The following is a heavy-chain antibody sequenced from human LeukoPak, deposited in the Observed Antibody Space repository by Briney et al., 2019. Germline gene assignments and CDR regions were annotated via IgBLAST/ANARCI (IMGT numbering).Heavy chain of an antibody. Sequence: SETLSLTCAVSGGSISSGGYSWSWIRQPPGKGLEWIGYIYHSGSTYYNPSLKSRVTISVDRSKNQFSLKLSSVTAADTAVCYCARTSFQSGWFDPWGQGTLVTVSS. CDR2: IYHSGST. CDR3: ARTSFQSGWFDP. J-gene: IGHJ5*02. CDR1: GGSISSGGYS. V-gene: IGHV4-30-2*01. D-gene: IGHD2-2*01.